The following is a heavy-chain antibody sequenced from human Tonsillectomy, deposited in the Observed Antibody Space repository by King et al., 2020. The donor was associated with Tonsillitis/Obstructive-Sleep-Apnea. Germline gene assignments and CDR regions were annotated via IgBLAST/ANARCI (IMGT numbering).Heavy chain of an antibody. Sequence: VQLQQWGAGLLKPSETLSLTCAVYGGSFSDYYWSWIRQPPGKGLEWIGEINHSGSTNYNPSLKSRVTISVDTSKNQFSLKLNSVTAADTAVYYCAREGEEGYYDFWSAYFDYWGQGTLVTVSS. CDR1: GGSFSDYY. CDR3: AREGEEGYYDFWSAYFDY. J-gene: IGHJ4*02. D-gene: IGHD3-3*01. CDR2: INHSGST. V-gene: IGHV4-34*01.